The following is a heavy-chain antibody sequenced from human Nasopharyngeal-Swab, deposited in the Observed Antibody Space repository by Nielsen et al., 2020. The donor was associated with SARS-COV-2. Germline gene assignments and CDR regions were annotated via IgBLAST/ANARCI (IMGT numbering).Heavy chain of an antibody. V-gene: IGHV3-21*01. D-gene: IGHD3-10*01. J-gene: IGHJ4*02. Sequence: VRQAPGKGLEWVSSITSSSSYIYYADSVKGRFTISRDNAKNSLYLQMNSLRAEDTAVYYCASYKMGIDYWGQGTLVTVSS. CDR2: ITSSSSYI. CDR3: ASYKMGIDY.